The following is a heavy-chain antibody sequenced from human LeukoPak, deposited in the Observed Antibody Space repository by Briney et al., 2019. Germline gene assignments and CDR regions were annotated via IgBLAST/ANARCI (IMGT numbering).Heavy chain of an antibody. CDR3: ARDIDSSGYWAFDI. D-gene: IGHD3-22*01. V-gene: IGHV3-11*01. CDR2: ISSSGSTI. J-gene: IGHJ3*02. CDR1: GFTFSDYY. Sequence: GGSLRLSCAASGFTFSDYYMSWIRQAPGKGREWVSYISSSGSTIYYADSVKGRFTISRDNAKNSLYLQMNSLRAEDTAVYYCARDIDSSGYWAFDIWGQGTMVTVSS.